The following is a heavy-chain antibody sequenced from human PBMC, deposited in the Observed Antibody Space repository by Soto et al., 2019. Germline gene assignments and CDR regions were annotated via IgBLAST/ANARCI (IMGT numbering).Heavy chain of an antibody. CDR3: ARMATSGTLNWFDP. Sequence: ASVKVSCKASGYTFFTYDISWVRQAPGQGLEWMGWISTYSGDTKYAQKFQGRVSMTRNTSITTAYLELSSLRSDDTAIYYCARMATSGTLNWFDPWGQGTLVTVSS. CDR2: ISTYSGDT. CDR1: GYTFFTYD. J-gene: IGHJ5*02. V-gene: IGHV1-18*01.